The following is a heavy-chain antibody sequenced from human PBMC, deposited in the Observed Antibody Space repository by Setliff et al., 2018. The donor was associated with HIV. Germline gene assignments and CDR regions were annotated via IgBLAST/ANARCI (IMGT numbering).Heavy chain of an antibody. D-gene: IGHD6-19*01. CDR1: GGSITSGHYY. V-gene: IGHV4-39*01. CDR3: ARPHSGRGGGAYFDP. J-gene: IGHJ5*02. Sequence: SETLSLTCTVSGGSITSGHYYWGWIRQPPGKGLEWIGNILDGRVTFFNPSLRSRVTISVDASKNQFSLKLRSVTAADTAAYHCARPHSGRGGGAYFDPWGQGILVTVS. CDR2: ILDGRVT.